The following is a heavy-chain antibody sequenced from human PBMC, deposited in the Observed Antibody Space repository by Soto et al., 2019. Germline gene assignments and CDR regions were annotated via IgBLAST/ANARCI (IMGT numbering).Heavy chain of an antibody. CDR1: GGSISSGGYS. J-gene: IGHJ4*02. CDR2: IYRSGST. CDR3: ARASYSSSSRLDY. V-gene: IGHV4-30-2*01. D-gene: IGHD6-6*01. Sequence: PSETLSLTCAVSGGSISSGGYSWSWIRQPPGKGLEWIGYIYRSGSTYYNPSLKSRVTISVDRSKNQFSLKLSSVTAADTAVYYGARASYSSSSRLDYWGQGTLVTVSS.